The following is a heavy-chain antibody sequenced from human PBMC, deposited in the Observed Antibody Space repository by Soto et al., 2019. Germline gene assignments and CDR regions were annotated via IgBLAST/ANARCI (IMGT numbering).Heavy chain of an antibody. D-gene: IGHD3-16*01. V-gene: IGHV4-34*01. CDR2: IDHSGGT. Sequence: QVQLQQWGAGLSKPSETLSLTCAVYGGSFSGYYWSWIRQPPGKGLEWIGEIDHSGGTNYNPSLKSRVTISVDPSKNLFPLILSSVPAAPPAVYYSASGLFGGAANWGHVTLVTLSS. CDR1: GGSFSGYY. J-gene: IGHJ4*01. CDR3: ASGLFGGAAN.